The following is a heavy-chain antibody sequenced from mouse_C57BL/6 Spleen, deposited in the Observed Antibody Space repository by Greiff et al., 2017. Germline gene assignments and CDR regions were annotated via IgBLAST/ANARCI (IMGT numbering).Heavy chain of an antibody. Sequence: EVKLVESGPELVKPGASVKISCKASGYSFTGYYMNWVKQSPEKSLEWIGEINPSTGGTTYNQKFKAKATLTVDKSSSTAYMQLKSLTSEDSAVYYCARPSITTVSMDYWGQGTSVTVSS. V-gene: IGHV1-42*01. CDR2: INPSTGGT. J-gene: IGHJ4*01. D-gene: IGHD1-1*01. CDR3: ARPSITTVSMDY. CDR1: GYSFTGYY.